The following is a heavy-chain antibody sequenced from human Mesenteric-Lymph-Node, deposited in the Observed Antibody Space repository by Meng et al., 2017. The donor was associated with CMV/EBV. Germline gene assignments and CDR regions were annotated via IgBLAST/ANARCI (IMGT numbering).Heavy chain of an antibody. J-gene: IGHJ4*02. Sequence: LTCTVSGCSSSSNSYRWGWNRQCPRKGKEWIGSIYFSGNTYYKPSLKNRVTMSVDTSRNQFSLQLNSVTATDTSVYYCARYYGHSFDYWGQGTLVTVSS. V-gene: IGHV4-39*01. CDR1: GCSSSSNSYR. CDR3: ARYYGHSFDY. D-gene: IGHD4-17*01. CDR2: IYFSGNT.